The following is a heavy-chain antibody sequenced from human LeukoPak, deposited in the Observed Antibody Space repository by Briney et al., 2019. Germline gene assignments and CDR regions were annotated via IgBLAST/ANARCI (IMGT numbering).Heavy chain of an antibody. D-gene: IGHD5-12*01. CDR3: ARGGREAFDI. J-gene: IGHJ3*02. V-gene: IGHV3-30-3*01. CDR2: ISYDGSNN. CDR1: GFTFSSYA. Sequence: GRSLRLSCAASGFTFSSYAMHWVRQAPGKGLEWVAVISYDGSNNYYADSVKGRFTISRDNSKNTLYLQMNSLRAEDTAVYYCARGGREAFDIWGQGTMVTVSS.